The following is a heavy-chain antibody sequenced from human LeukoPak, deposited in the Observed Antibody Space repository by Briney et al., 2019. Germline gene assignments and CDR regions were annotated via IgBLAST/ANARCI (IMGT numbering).Heavy chain of an antibody. V-gene: IGHV3-21*01. CDR1: GFTFSSYS. CDR2: ISSSSSYI. CDR3: AGGYCGSTSCAYYYYYGMDV. D-gene: IGHD2-2*01. J-gene: IGHJ6*02. Sequence: GGSLRLSCAASGFTFSSYSMNWVRQAPGKGLEWVSSISSSSSYIYYADSVKGRFTISRDNAKNSLYLQMNSLRAEDTAVYYCAGGYCGSTSCAYYYYYGMDVWGQGTTVTVSS.